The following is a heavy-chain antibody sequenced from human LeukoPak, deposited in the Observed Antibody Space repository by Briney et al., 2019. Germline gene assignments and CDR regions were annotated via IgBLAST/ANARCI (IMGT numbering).Heavy chain of an antibody. J-gene: IGHJ4*02. V-gene: IGHV3-11*01. CDR2: ISSSGSTI. CDR3: ARGRLHFDY. D-gene: IGHD2-15*01. CDR1: GGSISSYY. Sequence: LSLTCTVSGGSISSYYWSWIRQAPGKGLEWVSYISSSGSTIYYADSVKGRFTISRDNAKNSLYLQMNSLRAEDTAVYYCARGRLHFDYWGQGTLVTVSS.